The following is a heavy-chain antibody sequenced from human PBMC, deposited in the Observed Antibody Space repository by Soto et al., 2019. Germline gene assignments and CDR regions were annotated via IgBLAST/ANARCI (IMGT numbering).Heavy chain of an antibody. Sequence: QVQLVQSGAEVKKPGASVKVSCKASGYTFTSYYMHWVRQAPGQGLEWMGIINPSGGSTSYAQKFQGRGTMTRDTSTSTVYMELSSLRSEDTAVYYCARDPHYDSSGYPSDYWGQGTLVTVSS. CDR2: INPSGGST. D-gene: IGHD3-22*01. CDR3: ARDPHYDSSGYPSDY. J-gene: IGHJ4*02. V-gene: IGHV1-46*01. CDR1: GYTFTSYY.